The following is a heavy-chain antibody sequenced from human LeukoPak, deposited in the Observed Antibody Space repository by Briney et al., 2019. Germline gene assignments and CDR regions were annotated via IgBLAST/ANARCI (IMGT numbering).Heavy chain of an antibody. Sequence: PSETLSLTCTVSGGSISSSSYYWGWIRQPPGKGLEWIGSIYYSGSTYYNPSLKSRVTISVDTSKNQFSLKLSSVTAADTAVYYCARAGGRFDPWGQGTLVTVSS. CDR1: GGSISSSSYY. V-gene: IGHV4-39*07. CDR2: IYYSGST. D-gene: IGHD3-10*01. J-gene: IGHJ5*02. CDR3: ARAGGRFDP.